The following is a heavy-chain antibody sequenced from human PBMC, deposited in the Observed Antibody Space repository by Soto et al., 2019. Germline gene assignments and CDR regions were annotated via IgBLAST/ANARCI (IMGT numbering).Heavy chain of an antibody. D-gene: IGHD4-17*01. Sequence: PSETLSLTCTVSGGSISSGGYYWSWIRQHPGKGLEWIGYIYYSGSTYYNPSLKSRVTISVDTSKNQFSLKLSSVTAADTAVYYCARVGIDDYGDKFDYWGQGTLVTVSS. V-gene: IGHV4-31*03. CDR2: IYYSGST. CDR3: ARVGIDDYGDKFDY. J-gene: IGHJ4*02. CDR1: GGSISSGGYY.